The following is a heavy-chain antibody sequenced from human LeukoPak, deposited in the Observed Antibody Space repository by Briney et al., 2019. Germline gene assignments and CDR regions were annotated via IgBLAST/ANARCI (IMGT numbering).Heavy chain of an antibody. D-gene: IGHD1-26*01. CDR3: ARDPVVGATEIYYYYGMDV. V-gene: IGHV3-21*01. Sequence: GGSLRLSCAASGFTFSSYSMNWVRQAPGKGLEWVSSISSSSSYIYYADSVKGRFTISRDNAKNSLYLQMNSLRAEDTAVYDCARDPVVGATEIYYYYGMDVWGQGTTVTVSS. J-gene: IGHJ6*02. CDR2: ISSSSSYI. CDR1: GFTFSSYS.